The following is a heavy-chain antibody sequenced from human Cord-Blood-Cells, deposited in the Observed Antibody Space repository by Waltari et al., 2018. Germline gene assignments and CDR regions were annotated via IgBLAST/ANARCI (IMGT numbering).Heavy chain of an antibody. J-gene: IGHJ4*02. D-gene: IGHD3-10*01. CDR1: GGSISSSSYY. CDR3: ARRRVGRALDY. Sequence: QLQLQESGPGLVKPSETPSLTCTVSGGSISSSSYYWGWIRQPPGKGLEWIGSIYYSGSTYYNPSLKSRVTISVDTSKNQFSLKLSSVTAADTAVYYCARRRVGRALDYWDQGTLVTVSS. V-gene: IGHV4-39*07. CDR2: IYYSGST.